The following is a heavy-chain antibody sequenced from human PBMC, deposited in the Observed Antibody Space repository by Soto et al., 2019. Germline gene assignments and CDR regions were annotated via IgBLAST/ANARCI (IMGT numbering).Heavy chain of an antibody. Sequence: PGKGLEWIGYIYYSGSTYYNPSLKSRVTISVDTSKNQFSLKLSSVTAADTAFFFQAEDGIRDAVPVSAFLLNRSSDL. V-gene: IGHV4-31*02. J-gene: IGHJ2*01. D-gene: IGHD2-15*01. CDR2: IYYSGST. CDR3: AEDGIRDAVPVSAFLLNRSSDL.